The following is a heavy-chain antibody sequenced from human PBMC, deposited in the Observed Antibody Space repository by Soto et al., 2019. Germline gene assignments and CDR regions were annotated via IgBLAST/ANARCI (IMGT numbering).Heavy chain of an antibody. D-gene: IGHD3-10*01. J-gene: IGHJ6*01. Sequence: PVKVSCKASGGTFSSYAISWVRQAHKQGLEWKGGIIHIYGTANYTQKLQGRVTKTAGESTSTAYMEQSSLGAEDTAVYYCARGPILLWFGELLYRYGMDVWG. CDR3: ARGPILLWFGELLYRYGMDV. CDR1: GGTFSSYA. CDR2: IIHIYGTA. V-gene: IGHV1-69*13.